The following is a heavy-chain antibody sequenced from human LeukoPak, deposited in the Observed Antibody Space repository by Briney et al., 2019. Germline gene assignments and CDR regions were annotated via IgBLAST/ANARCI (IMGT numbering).Heavy chain of an antibody. Sequence: GGSLRLSCAASGFTFSDYYMSWIRQAPGKGLEWVSYISSSGSTIYYADSVKGRFTISRDNAKNSLYLQMNSLRAEDTAVYYCARDLLGYCSSTSCYLFDYWGQGTLVTVSS. CDR2: ISSSGSTI. V-gene: IGHV3-11*01. CDR3: ARDLLGYCSSTSCYLFDY. J-gene: IGHJ4*02. CDR1: GFTFSDYY. D-gene: IGHD2-2*01.